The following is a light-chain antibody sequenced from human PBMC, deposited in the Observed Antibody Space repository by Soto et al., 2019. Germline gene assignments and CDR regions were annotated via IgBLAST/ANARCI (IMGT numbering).Light chain of an antibody. CDR1: QSVSSY. J-gene: IGKJ5*01. Sequence: IVLTQSPVTLSLSPGERATLSCRASQSVSSYLAWYQQRPGQAPRLLIYDASNRATGIPARFSGSGSGTDFTLSIDNLEPEDFAIYYCQQRNNWPPITFGQGTRLDI. CDR3: QQRNNWPPIT. V-gene: IGKV3-11*01. CDR2: DAS.